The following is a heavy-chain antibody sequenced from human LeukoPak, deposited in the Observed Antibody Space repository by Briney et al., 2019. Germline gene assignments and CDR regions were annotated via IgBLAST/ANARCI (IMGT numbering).Heavy chain of an antibody. CDR3: ARGWFGELTY. J-gene: IGHJ4*02. D-gene: IGHD3-10*01. V-gene: IGHV4-34*01. CDR1: GGSFSVYY. CDR2: INHSGST. Sequence: PSETLSLTCAVYGGSFSVYYWSWIRQPPGKGLEWIGEINHSGSTNYNPSLKSRVTISVDTSKNQFSLKLSSVTAADTAVYYCARGWFGELTYWGQGTLVTVSS.